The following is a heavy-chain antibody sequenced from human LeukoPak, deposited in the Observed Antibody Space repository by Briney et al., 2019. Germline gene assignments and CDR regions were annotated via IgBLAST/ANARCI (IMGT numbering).Heavy chain of an antibody. CDR1: GGSISSYY. D-gene: IGHD1-14*01. J-gene: IGHJ4*02. Sequence: SETLSLTCTVPGGSISSYYWSWIRQPAGKGLGWIGRIYTSGSTNYNPSLKSRVTMSVDTSKNQFSLKLSSVTPEDTAVYYCTRGFLKTGFDSWGQGTLVTVSS. V-gene: IGHV4-4*07. CDR2: IYTSGST. CDR3: TRGFLKTGFDS.